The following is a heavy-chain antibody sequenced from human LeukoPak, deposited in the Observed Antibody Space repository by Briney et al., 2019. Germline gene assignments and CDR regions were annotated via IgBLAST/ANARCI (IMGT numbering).Heavy chain of an antibody. D-gene: IGHD3-3*01. CDR1: GGTFSRYP. J-gene: IGHJ6*02. Sequence: SVKVSCKASGGTFSRYPITWVRQAPGQGLEWMGRIIPILGITTYAPRFQGRVTITANKSTSTAYMEMSSLTSEDTAMYYCAKDQGLNFEVLDYYVMDVWGQGTTVTVSS. V-gene: IGHV1-69*04. CDR3: AKDQGLNFEVLDYYVMDV. CDR2: IIPILGIT.